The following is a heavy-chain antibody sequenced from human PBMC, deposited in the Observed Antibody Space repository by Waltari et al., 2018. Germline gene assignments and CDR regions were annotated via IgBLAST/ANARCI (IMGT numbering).Heavy chain of an antibody. Sequence: QVQLVESGGGVVQHGGSLRLSCAAPAFPFSSYGMHWVRQAPGKGLEWVAFIRYDGSNKYYADSVKGRFTISRDNSKNTLYLQMNSLRAEDTAVYYCAKDSGADYYYYMDVWGKGTTVTVSS. J-gene: IGHJ6*03. CDR3: AKDSGADYYYYMDV. CDR1: AFPFSSYG. D-gene: IGHD3-10*01. V-gene: IGHV3-30*02. CDR2: IRYDGSNK.